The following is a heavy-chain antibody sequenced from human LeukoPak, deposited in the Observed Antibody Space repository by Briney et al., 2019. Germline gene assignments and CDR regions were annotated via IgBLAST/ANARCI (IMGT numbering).Heavy chain of an antibody. V-gene: IGHV4-38-2*01. CDR3: ARGLARNNWNYGRFPFDY. CDR2: IYHSGST. J-gene: IGHJ4*02. CDR1: GGSFSGYY. Sequence: SETLSLTCAVYGGSFSGYYWGWIRHPPGKGLEWIGSIYHSGSTYYNPSLKSRVTISVDTSKNQFSLKLSSVTAADTAVYYCARGLARNNWNYGRFPFDYWGQGTLVTVSS. D-gene: IGHD1-7*01.